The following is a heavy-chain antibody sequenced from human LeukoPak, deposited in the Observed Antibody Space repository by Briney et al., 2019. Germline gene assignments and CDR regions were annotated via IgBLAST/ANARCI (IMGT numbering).Heavy chain of an antibody. Sequence: GGSLRLSRAASGFTFSNAWMSWVRQAPGKGLEWVGRIKSKTDGGTTDYAAPVKGRFTISRDDSKNTLYLQMNSLKTEDTAVYYCTTGHTYYYDSSGYPVGAFDIWGQGTMVTVSS. J-gene: IGHJ3*02. D-gene: IGHD3-22*01. CDR2: IKSKTDGGTT. CDR1: GFTFSNAW. CDR3: TTGHTYYYDSSGYPVGAFDI. V-gene: IGHV3-15*01.